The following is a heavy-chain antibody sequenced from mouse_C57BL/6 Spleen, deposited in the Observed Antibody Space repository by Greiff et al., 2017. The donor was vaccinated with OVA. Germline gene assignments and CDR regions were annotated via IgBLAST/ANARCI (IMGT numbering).Heavy chain of an antibody. CDR1: GFTFSDYG. CDR3: ARKGLLRPFDY. J-gene: IGHJ2*01. D-gene: IGHD1-2*01. CDR2: ISSGSSTI. V-gene: IGHV5-17*01. Sequence: EVNVVESGGGLVKPGGSLKLSCAASGFTFSDYGMHWVRQAPEKGLEWVAYISSGSSTIYYADTVKGRFTISRDNAKNTLFLHMTSLRSADTDMYYCARKGLLRPFDYWGQGATLTVSS.